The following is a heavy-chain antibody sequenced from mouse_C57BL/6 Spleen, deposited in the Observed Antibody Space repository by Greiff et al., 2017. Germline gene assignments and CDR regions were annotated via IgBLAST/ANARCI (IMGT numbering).Heavy chain of an antibody. CDR1: GYTFTSYW. Sequence: QVQLQQPGAELVKPGASVKLSCKASGYTFTSYWMHWVKQRPGQGLEWIGMIHPNSGSTNYNEKFKSKATLTVDKSSSTAYMQHSSLTSEDSAVYYCAREGVYYDYWYFDVWGTGTTVTVSS. J-gene: IGHJ1*03. CDR3: AREGVYYDYWYFDV. CDR2: IHPNSGST. V-gene: IGHV1-64*01. D-gene: IGHD2-4*01.